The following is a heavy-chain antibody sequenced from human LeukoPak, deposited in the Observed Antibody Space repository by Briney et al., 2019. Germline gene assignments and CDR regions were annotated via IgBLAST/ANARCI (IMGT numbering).Heavy chain of an antibody. Sequence: GGSLRLSCAASGFMFSRYAMIWVRQTPGKGLEWVSAITETGAGTYYADSVKGRFTISRDNAKNSLYLQMNSLRAEGTAVYYCARDSATKVRGPVIGSTDFWGQGTLVTVSS. J-gene: IGHJ4*02. CDR3: ARDSATKVRGPVIGSTDF. CDR2: ITETGAGT. CDR1: GFMFSRYA. V-gene: IGHV3-23*01. D-gene: IGHD3-10*01.